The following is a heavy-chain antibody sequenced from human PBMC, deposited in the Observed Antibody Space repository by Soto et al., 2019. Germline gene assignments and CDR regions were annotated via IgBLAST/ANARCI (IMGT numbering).Heavy chain of an antibody. D-gene: IGHD4-4*01. J-gene: IGHJ6*02. CDR1: GGTFSSYA. V-gene: IGHV1-69*13. CDR2: IIPIFGTA. Sequence: ASVKVSCKASGGTFSSYAISWLRQAPGQGLEWMGGIIPIFGTANYAQKFQGRVTITADESTSTAYMELSSLRSEDTAVYYCARGNLRASYYYYGMDVWGQGTTVTVSS. CDR3: ARGNLRASYYYYGMDV.